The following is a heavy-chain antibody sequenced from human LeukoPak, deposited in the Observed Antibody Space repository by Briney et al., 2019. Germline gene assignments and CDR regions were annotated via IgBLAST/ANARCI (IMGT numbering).Heavy chain of an antibody. CDR3: ARASHKTGDFDY. CDR2: ISAYNGNT. CDR1: GYTFTSYG. Sequence: ASVKVSCKASGYTFTSYGISWVRQAPGQGLEWMGWISAYNGNTNYAQKLRGRVTMTTDTSTSTAYMELRSLRSDDTAVYYCARASHKTGDFDYWGQGTLVTVSS. D-gene: IGHD7-27*01. J-gene: IGHJ4*02. V-gene: IGHV1-18*01.